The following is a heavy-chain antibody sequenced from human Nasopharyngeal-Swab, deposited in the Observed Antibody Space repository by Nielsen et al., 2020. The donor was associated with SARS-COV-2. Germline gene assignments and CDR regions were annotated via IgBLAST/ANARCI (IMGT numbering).Heavy chain of an antibody. V-gene: IGHV3-74*01. Sequence: GESLKISCAASGFTFSGYWMHWVRQAPGKGLVWVSRINSDGSSTRYADSVKGRFTISRDNSKNTLYLQMNSLRAEDTAVYYCAREIAYTAVAYGWFDPWGQGTLVTVSS. D-gene: IGHD5-18*01. CDR2: INSDGSST. CDR3: AREIAYTAVAYGWFDP. J-gene: IGHJ5*02. CDR1: GFTFSGYW.